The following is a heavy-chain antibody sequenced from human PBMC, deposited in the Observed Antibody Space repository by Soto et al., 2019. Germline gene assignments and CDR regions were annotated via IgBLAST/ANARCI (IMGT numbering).Heavy chain of an antibody. CDR1: GGTLTHYA. J-gene: IGHJ6*02. Sequence: GASVKVSCKASGGTLTHYAISWVRQAPGQGLEWMGGIIPVFKTSNYAQNFQGRLSITADESMTTAYMDLSGLMSDDTAVYYCAGPLQREVGYYYSYGMDVWGQGTRVTVSS. CDR2: IIPVFKTS. V-gene: IGHV1-69*13. CDR3: AGPLQREVGYYYSYGMDV. D-gene: IGHD4-4*01.